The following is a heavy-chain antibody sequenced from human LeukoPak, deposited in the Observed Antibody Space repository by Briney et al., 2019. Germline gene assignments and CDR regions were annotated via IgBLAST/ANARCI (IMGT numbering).Heavy chain of an antibody. CDR1: GYTFTHYG. Sequence: ASVKVSCKASGYTFTHYGISWVRQAPGQGLEWMGWISAYNGNTKYAQKFQGRVTITRDNSINTAYMDLTNLRSEDTAVYYCARGQSGRRFLADYWGQGTLVTVSS. CDR2: ISAYNGNT. D-gene: IGHD3-3*01. CDR3: ARGQSGRRFLADY. J-gene: IGHJ4*02. V-gene: IGHV1-18*01.